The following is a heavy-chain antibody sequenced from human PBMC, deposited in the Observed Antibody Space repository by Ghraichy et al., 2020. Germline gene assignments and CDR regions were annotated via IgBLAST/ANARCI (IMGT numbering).Heavy chain of an antibody. Sequence: SQTLSLTCAVSGDSISSSIYYWAWTRQPAGKGLEWIGSIYYGGSTYYSPSIKSRGTISLDTSKNQFSLRLSSVTAADTAVYYFARHERNPAFDYWGQGTLVTVSS. CDR1: GDSISSSIYY. D-gene: IGHD5-24*01. J-gene: IGHJ4*02. CDR2: IYYGGST. CDR3: ARHERNPAFDY. V-gene: IGHV4-39*07.